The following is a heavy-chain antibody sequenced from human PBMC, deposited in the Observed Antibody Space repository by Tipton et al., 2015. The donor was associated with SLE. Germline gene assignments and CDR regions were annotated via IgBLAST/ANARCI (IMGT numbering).Heavy chain of an antibody. CDR1: GGTFSSYA. CDR2: IIPIFGTA. D-gene: IGHD3-10*01. J-gene: IGHJ4*02. V-gene: IGHV1-69*01. CDR3: ARDQFKYYYGSGSPYYFDY. Sequence: QVQLVQSGAEVKKPGSSVKVSCKASGGTFSSYAISWVRQAPGQGPEWMGGIIPIFGTANYAQKFQGRVTITADESTSTAYMELSSLRSEDTAVYYCARDQFKYYYGSGSPYYFDYWGQGTLVTVSS.